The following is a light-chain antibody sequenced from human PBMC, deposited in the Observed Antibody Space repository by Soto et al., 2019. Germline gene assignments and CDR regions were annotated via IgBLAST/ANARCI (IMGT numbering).Light chain of an antibody. CDR3: QQYGDWPAT. J-gene: IGKJ1*01. Sequence: EVVMTQSPATLSVSPGESATLSCWASQSVNINLAWYYQKPGQAPRLLISEASTRATGIPARFSGGGSGTKFTLTISSLQSEDFAVHYCQQYGDWPATFGQGTKVDIK. V-gene: IGKV3-15*01. CDR2: EAS. CDR1: QSVNIN.